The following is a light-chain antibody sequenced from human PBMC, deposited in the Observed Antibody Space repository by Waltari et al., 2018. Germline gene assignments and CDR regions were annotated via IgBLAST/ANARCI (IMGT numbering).Light chain of an antibody. CDR3: QQTYGTPQT. CDR1: QNITIY. J-gene: IGKJ2*01. V-gene: IGKV1-39*01. Sequence: DIQMTQSPSSLSASVGDRVTITCRASQNITIYLSWFQHKPGKAPKLLIYTTSTLQSGVPSRFSGSGSVTDFTLTISSLQPEDFATYYCQQTYGTPQTFGQGTKIEI. CDR2: TTS.